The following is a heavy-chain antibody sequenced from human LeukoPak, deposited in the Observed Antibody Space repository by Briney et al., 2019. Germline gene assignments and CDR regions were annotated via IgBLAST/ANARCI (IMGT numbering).Heavy chain of an antibody. CDR3: ARGRYDSSGYYALFDY. J-gene: IGHJ4*02. D-gene: IGHD3-22*01. V-gene: IGHV3-48*03. Sequence: PGGSLRLSCAASGFTFSSYEMNWVRQAPGKGLEWVSYISSSGSTIYYADSVKGRFTIARDNAKNSLYMKVNSVRAEDTAVYYCARGRYDSSGYYALFDYWGRGTLVTVSS. CDR1: GFTFSSYE. CDR2: ISSSGSTI.